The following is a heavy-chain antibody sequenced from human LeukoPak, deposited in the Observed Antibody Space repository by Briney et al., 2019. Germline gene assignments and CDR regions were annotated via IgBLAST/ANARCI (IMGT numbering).Heavy chain of an antibody. J-gene: IGHJ4*02. CDR1: GFTFSSYS. CDR2: ISSSSSYI. D-gene: IGHD5-18*01. Sequence: GGSLRLSCAASGFTFSSYSMNWGRQPPGKGLEWVSSISSSSSYIYYADSVKGRFTISSDNAKNSVYLQMNSMRTEDKAVYYCARDRGDTADLDYWGQGTLVSVSS. CDR3: ARDRGDTADLDY. V-gene: IGHV3-21*01.